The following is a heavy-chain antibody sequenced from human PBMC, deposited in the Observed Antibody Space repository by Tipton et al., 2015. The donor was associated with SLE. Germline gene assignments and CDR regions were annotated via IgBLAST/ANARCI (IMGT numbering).Heavy chain of an antibody. CDR1: GFTFSTYA. V-gene: IGHV3-30*04. CDR3: ARAIGVNYFNF. D-gene: IGHD3-16*01. J-gene: IGHJ4*02. Sequence: SLRLSCAASGFTFSTYAMHWVRQAPGKGLEWVAVFSYDGSHKYYAGSVKGRFTISRDNSNNSLYLQMNSLRAEDTAVYYCARAIGVNYFNFWGQGTLVTVSS. CDR2: FSYDGSHK.